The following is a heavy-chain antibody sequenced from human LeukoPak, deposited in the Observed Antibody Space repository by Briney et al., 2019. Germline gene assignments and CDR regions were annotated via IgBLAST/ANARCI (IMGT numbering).Heavy chain of an antibody. J-gene: IGHJ4*02. CDR1: GGTFSSYA. Sequence: ASVKVSCKASGGTFSSYAISWVRQAPGQGLEWMGGIFPIFGTANYAQKFQGRVTITADESTSTAYMELSSLRSEDTAVYYCARGPSTYYDFWSGYYTVKYYFDYWGQGTLVTVSS. D-gene: IGHD3-3*01. CDR3: ARGPSTYYDFWSGYYTVKYYFDY. CDR2: IFPIFGTA. V-gene: IGHV1-69*13.